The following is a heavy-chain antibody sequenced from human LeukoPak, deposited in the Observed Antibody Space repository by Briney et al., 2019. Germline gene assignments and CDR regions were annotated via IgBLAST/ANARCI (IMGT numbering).Heavy chain of an antibody. CDR1: GFTFSGHW. J-gene: IGHJ4*02. Sequence: GGSLRLSRAASGFTFSGHWMHWVRQAPGKGLVWVSRIDIDGSGTLYADSVKGRFTISRDNAKNTLYLQMNSLRDEDTAVYYCASALSGPIDYWGQGTLVTVSS. CDR3: ASALSGPIDY. CDR2: IDIDGSGT. V-gene: IGHV3-74*03. D-gene: IGHD6-19*01.